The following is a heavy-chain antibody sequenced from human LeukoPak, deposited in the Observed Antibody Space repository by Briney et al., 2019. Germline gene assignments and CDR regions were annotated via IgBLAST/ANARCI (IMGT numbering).Heavy chain of an antibody. Sequence: GGSLRLSCAASGFTFSSYTMNWVRQAPGKGLEWVSSISSSSSYIYYADSVKGRFTISRDNAKKSLFLQMNSLRAEDTAVYYCARATTYDILTGYSDYWGQGTLVTVSS. D-gene: IGHD3-9*01. J-gene: IGHJ4*02. V-gene: IGHV3-21*01. CDR2: ISSSSSYI. CDR3: ARATTYDILTGYSDY. CDR1: GFTFSSYT.